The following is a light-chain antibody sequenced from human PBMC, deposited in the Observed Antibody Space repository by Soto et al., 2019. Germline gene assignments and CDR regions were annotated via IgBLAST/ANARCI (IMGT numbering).Light chain of an antibody. CDR2: GAS. J-gene: IGKJ5*01. Sequence: EIVMTQSPATLSVSPGERATLSCRASQSVDSKLAWYQQKPGQGPRLLVSGASSRATGVPARFRGSGSGTEFTLTISSLQSEDFAVYYCQQSDNWPPVFGQGTRLEIK. CDR3: QQSDNWPPV. V-gene: IGKV3-15*01. CDR1: QSVDSK.